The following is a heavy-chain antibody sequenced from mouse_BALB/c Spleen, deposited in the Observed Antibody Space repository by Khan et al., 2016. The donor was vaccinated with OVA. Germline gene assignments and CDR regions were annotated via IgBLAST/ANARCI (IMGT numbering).Heavy chain of an antibody. CDR1: GYSITSDYA. D-gene: IGHD2-13*01. CDR2: ISSTGST. J-gene: IGHJ4*01. Sequence: EVQLVESGPGLVKPSQSLSLTCTVTGYSITSDYAWNWIRQFPGNKLEWMGYISSTGSTRYNPSLKSRISITRDTSKNQFFLHLNSVTTEDTATYCCARSLYYSDSYAMDYWGQGTSVTVSS. V-gene: IGHV3-2*02. CDR3: ARSLYYSDSYAMDY.